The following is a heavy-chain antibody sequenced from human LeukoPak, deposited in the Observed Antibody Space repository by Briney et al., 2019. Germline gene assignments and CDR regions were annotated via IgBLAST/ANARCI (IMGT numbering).Heavy chain of an antibody. CDR3: ARDVLR. CDR1: GDSITSGGYY. CDR2: IYKTGST. V-gene: IGHV4-31*03. Sequence: SETLSLTCTVSGDSITSGGYYWSRIRQRPGKGLEWIGYIYKTGSTYYNPSLKSRVTMSVDTSRNQFSLKLNSVTAADTAVYYCARDVLRWGQGTLVTVSS. J-gene: IGHJ4*02.